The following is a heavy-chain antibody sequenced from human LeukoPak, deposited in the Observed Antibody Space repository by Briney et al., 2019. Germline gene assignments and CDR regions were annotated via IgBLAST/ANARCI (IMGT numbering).Heavy chain of an antibody. J-gene: IGHJ5*02. CDR3: ARGGPRVYNWFDP. Sequence: PGGSLRLSCAASGFTFSSYGMHWVRQAPGKGLEGVAFIRYDGSNKYYADSVKGRFTISRDSSKNTLYLQMNSLRAEDTAVYYCARGGPRVYNWFDPWGQGTLVTVSS. CDR2: IRYDGSNK. V-gene: IGHV3-30*02. CDR1: GFTFSSYG.